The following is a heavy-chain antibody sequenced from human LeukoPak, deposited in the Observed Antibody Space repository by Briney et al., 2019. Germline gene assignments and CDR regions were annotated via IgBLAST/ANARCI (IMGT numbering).Heavy chain of an antibody. CDR2: ITHSGST. J-gene: IGHJ6*02. CDR1: GGSFSAYY. V-gene: IGHV4-34*01. CDR3: ARAGLRFFDWSQSYYYAMDV. Sequence: SETLSLTCAVYGGSFSAYYWSWVRQPPGKGLEWIGEITHSGSTNYNPSLKSRVTISVDTSKEQFSLRLSSVTAADTAVYYCARAGLRFFDWSQSYYYAMDVWGQGTTVTVSS. D-gene: IGHD3-9*01.